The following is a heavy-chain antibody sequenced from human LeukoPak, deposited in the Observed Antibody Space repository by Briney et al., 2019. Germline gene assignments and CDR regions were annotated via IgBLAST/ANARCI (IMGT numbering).Heavy chain of an antibody. J-gene: IGHJ4*02. CDR1: GFTFSSYA. Sequence: QPGGSLRLSCAASGFTFSSYAMHWVRQAPGKGLEWVAVISYDGSNKYYADSVKGRFTISRDNSKNTLYLQMNSLRAEDTAVYYCARDPTSWGQGTLVTVSS. CDR3: ARDPTS. V-gene: IGHV3-30-3*01. CDR2: ISYDGSNK.